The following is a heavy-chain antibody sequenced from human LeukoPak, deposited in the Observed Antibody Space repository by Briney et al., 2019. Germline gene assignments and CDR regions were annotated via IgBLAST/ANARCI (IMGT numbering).Heavy chain of an antibody. Sequence: GGSLRLSCAASGFTVSSNYMSWVRQAPGKGLEWVSVIYSGGSTYYADSVKGRFTISRDNSKNTLYLQVNSLRAEDTAVYYCTRRSGYYYMDVWGKGTTVTISS. D-gene: IGHD1-26*01. CDR2: IYSGGST. CDR3: TRRSGYYYMDV. J-gene: IGHJ6*03. V-gene: IGHV3-53*01. CDR1: GFTVSSNY.